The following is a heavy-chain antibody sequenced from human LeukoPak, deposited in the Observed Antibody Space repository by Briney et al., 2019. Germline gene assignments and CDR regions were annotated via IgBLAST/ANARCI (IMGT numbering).Heavy chain of an antibody. J-gene: IGHJ3*02. Sequence: GGSLRLSCAASGFTFSSYGMHWVRQAPGKGLEWVAVIWYDGSNKYYADSVKGRFTISRDNSKNTLYLQMNSLRAEDTAVYYCAKGQDGSGSLGAFDIWGQETMVTVSS. D-gene: IGHD3-10*01. V-gene: IGHV3-33*06. CDR1: GFTFSSYG. CDR2: IWYDGSNK. CDR3: AKGQDGSGSLGAFDI.